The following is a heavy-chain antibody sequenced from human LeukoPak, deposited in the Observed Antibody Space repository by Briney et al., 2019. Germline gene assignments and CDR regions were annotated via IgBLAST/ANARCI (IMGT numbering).Heavy chain of an antibody. CDR1: GGSISSSSYY. D-gene: IGHD2-2*01. V-gene: IGHV4-39*07. J-gene: IGHJ4*02. CDR3: ARYFTRGQGDTALGY. CDR2: IYYSGST. Sequence: SETLSLTCTVSGGSISSSSYYWGWIRQPPGKGLEWIGSIYYSGSTYYNPSLKSRVTISVDTSKNQFSLKLSSVTAADTAVYYCARYFTRGQGDTALGYWGQGTLVTVSS.